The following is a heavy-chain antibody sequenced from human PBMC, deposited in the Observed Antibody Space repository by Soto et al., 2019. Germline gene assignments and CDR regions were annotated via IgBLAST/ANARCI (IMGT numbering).Heavy chain of an antibody. Sequence: DTLSLTCAVYGGSFSGYYWSWIRQPPGKGLEWIGEINHSGSTNYNPSLKSRVTISVDTSKNQFSLKLSSVTAADTAVYYCARGLTIFGVVIIPPYYYYGMDVWGQGTTVTVYS. V-gene: IGHV4-34*01. J-gene: IGHJ6*02. CDR2: INHSGST. CDR3: ARGLTIFGVVIIPPYYYYGMDV. D-gene: IGHD3-3*01. CDR1: GGSFSGYY.